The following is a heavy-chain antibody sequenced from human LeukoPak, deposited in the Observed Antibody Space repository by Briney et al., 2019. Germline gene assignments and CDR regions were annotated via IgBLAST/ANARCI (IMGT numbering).Heavy chain of an antibody. D-gene: IGHD3-10*01. CDR2: TRNKHRSFST. V-gene: IGHV3-72*01. Sequence: PGGSLRLSCVASGFTFRDYPINWVRQAPGMGLEWVAPTRNKHRSFSTEYAASVKGRFIISRDGSENSVSLHLSSLTVEDTALYYCARDGSGSDDSAFDVWGQGTMVTVSS. CDR3: ARDGSGSDDSAFDV. CDR1: GFTFRDYP. J-gene: IGHJ3*01.